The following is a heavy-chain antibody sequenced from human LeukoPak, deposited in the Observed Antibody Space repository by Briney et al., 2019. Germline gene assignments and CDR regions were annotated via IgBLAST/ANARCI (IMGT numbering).Heavy chain of an antibody. CDR2: ISAYNGNT. CDR1: GYTFTSYG. Sequence: ASVKVSCKASGYTFTSYGISWLRQAPGQGLEWRGWISAYNGNTNSAQKLQGRVTMTTDTSTSTAYIELRSLRSDDAGVYYCARVGLGIAAADPFDYWGQGTLVTVSS. D-gene: IGHD6-13*01. CDR3: ARVGLGIAAADPFDY. J-gene: IGHJ4*02. V-gene: IGHV1-18*01.